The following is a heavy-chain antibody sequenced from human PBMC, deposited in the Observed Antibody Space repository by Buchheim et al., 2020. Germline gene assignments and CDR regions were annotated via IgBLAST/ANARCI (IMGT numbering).Heavy chain of an antibody. Sequence: QVQLQQWGAGLLKPSETLSLTCAVYGGSFSGYYWSWIRQPPGKGLEWIGEINHSGSTNYNPSLKRRVTISVDMSKNQFSLKLSSVTAADTAVYYCARGTSRGGWELRPFDYWGQGTL. CDR2: INHSGST. V-gene: IGHV4-34*01. CDR3: ARGTSRGGWELRPFDY. CDR1: GGSFSGYY. J-gene: IGHJ4*02. D-gene: IGHD1-26*01.